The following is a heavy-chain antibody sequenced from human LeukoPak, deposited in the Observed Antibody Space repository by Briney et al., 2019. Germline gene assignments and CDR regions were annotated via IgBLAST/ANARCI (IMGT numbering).Heavy chain of an antibody. CDR3: ARPLHVWTKNWFAP. Sequence: GAFLKISCNSSGYIFSNYMFGWVRQMPGKGLEWMGIINPGGTYSRYSPSFQCQVTISAYKSIRTAYLHWNSLEASDTTMYYCARPLHVWTKNWFAPWRQGSLVTVSS. D-gene: IGHD3/OR15-3a*01. CDR2: INPGGTYS. J-gene: IGHJ5*01. V-gene: IGHV5-51*01. CDR1: GYIFSNYM.